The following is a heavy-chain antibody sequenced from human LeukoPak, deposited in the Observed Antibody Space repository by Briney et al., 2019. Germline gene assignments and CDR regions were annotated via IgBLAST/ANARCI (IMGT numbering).Heavy chain of an antibody. D-gene: IGHD3-10*01. J-gene: IGHJ4*02. CDR3: AKDPGAHYYGSGSYRRGSYFDY. CDR2: IRYDGSNK. CDR1: GFTFSSYG. V-gene: IGHV3-30*02. Sequence: GGSLRLSCAASGFTFSSYGMHWVRQAPGKGLEWVAFIRYDGSNKYYADSVKGRFTISRDNSKNTLYLQMNSLRDEDTAVYYCAKDPGAHYYGSGSYRRGSYFDYWGQGTLVIVSS.